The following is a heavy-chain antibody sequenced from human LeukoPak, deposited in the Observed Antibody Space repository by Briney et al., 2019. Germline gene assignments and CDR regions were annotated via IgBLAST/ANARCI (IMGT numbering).Heavy chain of an antibody. CDR2: IIPILGIA. CDR3: ATRPVVIQGYVRDY. J-gene: IGHJ4*02. CDR1: GGTFSSYA. Sequence: SVKVSCKASGGTFSSYAISWVRQAPGQGLEWMGRIIPILGIANYAQKFQGRVTMTEDTSTDTAYMELSSLRSEDTAVYYCATRPVVIQGYVRDYWGQGTLVTVSS. V-gene: IGHV1-69*04. D-gene: IGHD3-22*01.